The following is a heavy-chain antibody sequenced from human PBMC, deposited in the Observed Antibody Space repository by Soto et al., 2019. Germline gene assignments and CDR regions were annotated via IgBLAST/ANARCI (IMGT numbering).Heavy chain of an antibody. J-gene: IGHJ1*01. Sequence: QVQLQESGPGLVKPSETLSLTCTVSGGSISSYYWSWIRQPAGKGLEWLGRIYTSGSTNYNPSLKSRVTMSVDTSKNQFSLKLSSVTAADTAVYYCARDGSSGWTPWVPAEYFQHWGQGTLVTVSS. D-gene: IGHD6-19*01. V-gene: IGHV4-4*07. CDR2: IYTSGST. CDR3: ARDGSSGWTPWVPAEYFQH. CDR1: GGSISSYY.